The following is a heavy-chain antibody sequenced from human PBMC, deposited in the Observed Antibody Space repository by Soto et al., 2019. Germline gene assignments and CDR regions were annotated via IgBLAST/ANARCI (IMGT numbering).Heavy chain of an antibody. D-gene: IGHD3-10*01. CDR2: ISYDGSNK. CDR1: GFTFSSYG. J-gene: IGHJ4*02. V-gene: IGHV3-30*18. CDR3: AKGSMVRGVNVDY. Sequence: GGSLRLSCAASGFTFSSYGMHWVRQAPGKGLEWVAVISYDGSNKYYADSVKGRFTISRDNSKNTLYLQMNSLRAEDTAVYYCAKGSMVRGVNVDYGGQGTLVTVSS.